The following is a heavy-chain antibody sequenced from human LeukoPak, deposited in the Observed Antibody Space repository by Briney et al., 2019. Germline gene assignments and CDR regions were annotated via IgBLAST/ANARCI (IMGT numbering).Heavy chain of an antibody. D-gene: IGHD1-26*01. Sequence: ASVKVSCKASGYTFTDYYMHWLRQAPAQGLEWMGWINPNSGGTNCAQKFQGRLTLTRDTSISTVYKELGELRSDDTAMYYCARDGNFDYWGQGARVTVSS. CDR3: ARDGNFDY. CDR2: INPNSGGT. V-gene: IGHV1-2*02. CDR1: GYTFTDYY. J-gene: IGHJ4*02.